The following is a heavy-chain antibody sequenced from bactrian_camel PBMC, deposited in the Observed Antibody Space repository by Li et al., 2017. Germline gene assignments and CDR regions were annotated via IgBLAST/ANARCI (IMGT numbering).Heavy chain of an antibody. CDR2: IHDDGST. V-gene: IGHV3S55*01. Sequence: HVQLVESGGGSVQAGGSLRLSCATSGVANGRHYLGWFRQAPGKEREGVAAIHDDGSTKYTESVKGRFTISKDSANNTLTLQMNNLKLEDSAMYYCAADPGAKCPGDADSAYSRALHAFGYWGQGTQVTVS. CDR3: AADPGAKCPGDADSAYSRALHAFGY. J-gene: IGHJ6*01. D-gene: IGHD4*01. CDR1: GVANGRHY.